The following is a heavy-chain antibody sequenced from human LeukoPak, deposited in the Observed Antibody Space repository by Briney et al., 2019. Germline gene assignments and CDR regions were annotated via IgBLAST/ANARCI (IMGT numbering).Heavy chain of an antibody. V-gene: IGHV3-7*01. J-gene: IGHJ5*02. Sequence: QSGGSLRLSCAASGFTFSSYAMSWVRQAPGKGLEWVANIKQDGSEKYYVDSVKGRFTISRDNAKNSLYLQMNSLRAEDTAVYYCARDDCSSISCYHNWFDPWGQGTLVTVSS. CDR1: GFTFSSYA. D-gene: IGHD2-2*01. CDR3: ARDDCSSISCYHNWFDP. CDR2: IKQDGSEK.